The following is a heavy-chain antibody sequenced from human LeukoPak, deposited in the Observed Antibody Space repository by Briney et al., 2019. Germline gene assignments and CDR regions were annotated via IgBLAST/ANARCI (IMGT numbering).Heavy chain of an antibody. CDR2: INPNSGGT. V-gene: IGHV1-2*02. J-gene: IGHJ5*02. Sequence: ASVKVSCKASGYTFTGYYMHWVRQAPGQGLEWMGWINPNSGGTNYAQKFQGRVTMTRDTSISTAYMELSRLRSDDTAVYYCARGLRIAARVQSGWFDPWGQGTLVTVSS. CDR3: ARGLRIAARVQSGWFDP. D-gene: IGHD6-6*01. CDR1: GYTFTGYY.